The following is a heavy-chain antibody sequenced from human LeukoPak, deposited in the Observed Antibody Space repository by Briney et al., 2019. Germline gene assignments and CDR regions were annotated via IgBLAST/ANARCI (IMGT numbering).Heavy chain of an antibody. CDR1: GFTFSSYA. CDR3: ARARSSWYFFDY. J-gene: IGHJ4*02. Sequence: GGSLRLSCAASGFTFSSYAMSWVRQAPGKGLEWVSAISGSGGSTYYADSVKGRFTISRDNSKNTLYLQMNSLRAEDTAVYYCARARSSWYFFDYWGQGALVTVSS. CDR2: ISGSGGST. V-gene: IGHV3-23*01. D-gene: IGHD6-13*01.